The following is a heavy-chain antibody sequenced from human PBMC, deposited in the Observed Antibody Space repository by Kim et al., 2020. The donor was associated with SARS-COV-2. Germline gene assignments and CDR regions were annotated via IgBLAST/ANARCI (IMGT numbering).Heavy chain of an antibody. V-gene: IGHV3-30-3*01. Sequence: GGSLRLSCAASGFTFSSYAMHWVRQAPGKGLEWVAVISYDGSNKNYADSVKGRFTISRDNSKNTLYLQMNSLRAEDTAVYYCVRDGGGDYEDLFADIWGQGTMVTVSS. CDR2: ISYDGSNK. D-gene: IGHD4-17*01. J-gene: IGHJ3*02. CDR1: GFTFSSYA. CDR3: VRDGGGDYEDLFADI.